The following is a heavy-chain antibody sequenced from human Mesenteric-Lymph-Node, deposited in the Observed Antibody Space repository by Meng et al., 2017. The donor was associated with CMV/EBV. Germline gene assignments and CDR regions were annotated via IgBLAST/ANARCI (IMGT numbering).Heavy chain of an antibody. D-gene: IGHD6-6*01. CDR2: IQYSGTT. V-gene: IGHV4-31*03. CDR3: ARAPREYSASWAYYYYGMDV. Sequence: SETLSLTCIVSGGSMSSVSYYWSWVRHHPGKGLEWFGCIQYSGTTYYNPSLQSRLTMSVDTSKNQFSLKLTSVTAADTAVYYCARAPREYSASWAYYYYGMDVWGQGTTVTVSS. J-gene: IGHJ6*02. CDR1: GGSMSSVSYY.